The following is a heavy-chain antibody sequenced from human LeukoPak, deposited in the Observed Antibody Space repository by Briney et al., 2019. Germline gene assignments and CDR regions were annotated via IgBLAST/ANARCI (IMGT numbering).Heavy chain of an antibody. CDR3: ARELSSSSSTYGMDV. J-gene: IGHJ6*02. D-gene: IGHD6-6*01. CDR1: GYTFTSYY. V-gene: IGHV1-46*01. Sequence: ASVTVSCKASGYTFTSYYMHWVRQAPGQGLEWMGIINPSGGSTSYAQKFQGRVTMTRDTSTSTVYMELSSLRSEDTAVYYCARELSSSSSTYGMDVWGQGTTVTVSS. CDR2: INPSGGST.